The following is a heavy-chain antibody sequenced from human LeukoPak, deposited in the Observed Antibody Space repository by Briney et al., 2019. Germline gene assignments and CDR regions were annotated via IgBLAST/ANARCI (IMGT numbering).Heavy chain of an antibody. Sequence: GGSLRLSCAASGFTVSSNYMSWVRQAPGKGLEWVSVIYSGGSTYYADSVKGRFTISRDNCKNTLYLQMNSLRAEDTAVYYCARDHLLWFGELLGYYYYGMDVWGQGTTVTVSS. CDR1: GFTVSSNY. D-gene: IGHD3-10*01. V-gene: IGHV3-66*02. J-gene: IGHJ6*02. CDR3: ARDHLLWFGELLGYYYYGMDV. CDR2: IYSGGST.